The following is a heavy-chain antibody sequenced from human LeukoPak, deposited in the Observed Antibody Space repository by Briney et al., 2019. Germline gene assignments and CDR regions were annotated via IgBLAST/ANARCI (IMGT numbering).Heavy chain of an antibody. CDR1: GGSISSSNW. V-gene: IGHV4-4*02. Sequence: PSETLSLTCAVSGGSISSSNWWSWVRQPPGKGLEWIGEIYHSGSTNYNPSLKSRVTISVDKSKNQFSLKLSSVTAADTAVYYCARAGYGAARLFDYWGQGTLVTVSS. CDR2: IYHSGST. J-gene: IGHJ4*02. CDR3: ARAGYGAARLFDY. D-gene: IGHD2-15*01.